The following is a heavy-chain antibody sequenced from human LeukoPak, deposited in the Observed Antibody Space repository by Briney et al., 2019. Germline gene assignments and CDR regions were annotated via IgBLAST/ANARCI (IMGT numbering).Heavy chain of an antibody. D-gene: IGHD1-1*01. J-gene: IGHJ6*03. Sequence: AGGSLRLSCAASGFTFSSFDMHWVHQPTGQGLEWVSTIGTASDTYYPGSVEGRFTLSRDNAKNSLYLQMNSLTAGDTAVYYCARGPPRGKYYYMDVWGKGTTVTVSS. CDR3: ARGPPRGKYYYMDV. CDR1: GFTFSSFD. CDR2: IGTASDT. V-gene: IGHV3-13*01.